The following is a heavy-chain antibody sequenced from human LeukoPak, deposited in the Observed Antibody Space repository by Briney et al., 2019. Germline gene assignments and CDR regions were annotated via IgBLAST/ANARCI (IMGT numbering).Heavy chain of an antibody. CDR1: GYTFTSYY. Sequence: ASVKVSCKASGYTFTSYYMHWVRQAPGQGLEWMGWINPNTGDTNYAQKFQGRVTMTRDTSISTAYLDLSRLRSDDTAVYYCARQDQLPLDYWGQGTLVTVSS. V-gene: IGHV1-2*02. D-gene: IGHD2-2*01. CDR2: INPNTGDT. J-gene: IGHJ4*02. CDR3: ARQDQLPLDY.